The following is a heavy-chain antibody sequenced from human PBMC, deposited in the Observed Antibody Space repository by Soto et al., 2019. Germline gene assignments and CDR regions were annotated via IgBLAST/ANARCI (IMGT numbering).Heavy chain of an antibody. V-gene: IGHV1-8*01. Sequence: VASVKVSCKASGYTFTTSDINWVRQATGQGLQWMGWMSPNSGNTVYAQNFQGRVTMTRDTSISTAYMELSSLRSDDTAVYYCARGKPINLLRGAVTQMGNLDHWGQGTPVPVSS. J-gene: IGHJ4*02. CDR2: MSPNSGNT. CDR3: ARGKPINLLRGAVTQMGNLDH. D-gene: IGHD3-10*01. CDR1: GYTFTTSD.